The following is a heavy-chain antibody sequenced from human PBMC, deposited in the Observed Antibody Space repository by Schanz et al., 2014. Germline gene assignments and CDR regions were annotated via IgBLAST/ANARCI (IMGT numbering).Heavy chain of an antibody. CDR3: ATIGVNDYWRFGLDL. D-gene: IGHD3-16*01. Sequence: QVQLVQSGAEVKKAGASVKVSCKVSGYTLSKLSIHWVRQAPGKGLEWMGGLDLEDGEIVYAEQLKGRVTMTEDTSTDTAYMELSSLRSADTAVYYCATIGVNDYWRFGLDLWGQGTTVTVSS. V-gene: IGHV1-24*01. CDR1: GYTLSKLS. J-gene: IGHJ6*02. CDR2: LDLEDGEI.